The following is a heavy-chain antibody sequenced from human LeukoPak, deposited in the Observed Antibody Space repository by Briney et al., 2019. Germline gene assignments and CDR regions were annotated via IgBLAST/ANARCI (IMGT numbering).Heavy chain of an antibody. CDR1: GGSISSYY. CDR2: IYHSGST. D-gene: IGHD3-22*01. Sequence: ETLSLTCTVSGGSISSYYWGWIRQPPGKGLEWIGSIYHSGSTYYNPSLKSRVTISVDTSKNQFSLKLSSVTAADTAVYYCARDVTMIVVARQGYFDYWGQGTLVTVSS. CDR3: ARDVTMIVVARQGYFDY. V-gene: IGHV4-38-2*02. J-gene: IGHJ4*02.